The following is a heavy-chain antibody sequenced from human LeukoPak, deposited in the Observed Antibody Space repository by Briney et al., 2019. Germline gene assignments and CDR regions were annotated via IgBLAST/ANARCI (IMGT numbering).Heavy chain of an antibody. D-gene: IGHD5-12*01. J-gene: IGHJ5*02. Sequence: SQTLSLTCAVYGGSFSGYYWGWIRHPPGKGLEWIGEINHSGRTNYTPSLKIRGTISVATSKTKFSLQLSPVTARSTAVYDCALHSGYDYGGNWFDTWGQGTLVTVSS. CDR3: ALHSGYDYGGNWFDT. CDR1: GGSFSGYY. CDR2: INHSGRT. V-gene: IGHV4-34*01.